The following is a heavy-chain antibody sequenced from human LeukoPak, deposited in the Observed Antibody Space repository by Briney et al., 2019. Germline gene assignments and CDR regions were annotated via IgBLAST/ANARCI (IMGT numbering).Heavy chain of an antibody. CDR2: IYYSGST. V-gene: IGHV4-39*01. Sequence: SETLSLTCTVSGGSISSSSYYWGWIRQPPGKGLEWIGGIYYSGSTYYNPSLKSRVTISVDTSKNQCSLKLSSVTAADTAVYYCASAGNARDYFDYWGQGTLVTVSS. CDR3: ASAGNARDYFDY. D-gene: IGHD4-23*01. CDR1: GGSISSSSYY. J-gene: IGHJ4*02.